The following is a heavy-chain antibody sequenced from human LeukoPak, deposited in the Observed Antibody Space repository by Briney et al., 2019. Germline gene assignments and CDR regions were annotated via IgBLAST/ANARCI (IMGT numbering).Heavy chain of an antibody. V-gene: IGHV3-21*01. CDR3: AGAHNWKYGTFDY. CDR1: GFTFSSYG. CDR2: ISSSSSYI. D-gene: IGHD1-7*01. J-gene: IGHJ4*02. Sequence: GGTLRLSCAASGFTFSSYGMSWVRQAPGKGLEWVSSISSSSSYIYYADSVKGRFTISRDNAKNSLYLQMNSLRAEDTAVYYCAGAHNWKYGTFDYWGQGTLVTVSS.